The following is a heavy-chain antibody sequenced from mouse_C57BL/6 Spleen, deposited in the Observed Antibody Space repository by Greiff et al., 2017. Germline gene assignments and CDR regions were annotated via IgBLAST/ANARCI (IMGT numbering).Heavy chain of an antibody. Sequence: VQLQQSGAELMKPGASVKLSCKATGYTFTGYWIEWVKQRPGHGLEWIGEILPGSGSTNYNEKFKGKATFTAVTSSNTAYMQLSSLTTEDSAIYYCAGIYYDYDFYFDYWGQGTTLTVSS. CDR3: AGIYYDYDFYFDY. V-gene: IGHV1-9*01. D-gene: IGHD2-4*01. J-gene: IGHJ2*01. CDR1: GYTFTGYW. CDR2: ILPGSGST.